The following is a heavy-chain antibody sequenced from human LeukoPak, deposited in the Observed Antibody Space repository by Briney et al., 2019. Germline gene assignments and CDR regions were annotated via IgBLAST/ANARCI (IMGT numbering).Heavy chain of an antibody. V-gene: IGHV3-7*04. CDR2: IKQDGSDT. J-gene: IGHJ4*02. CDR1: GFSVSSYW. Sequence: GGSLRLSCAASGFSVSSYWMAWVRQAPGKGLEWLASIKQDGSDTYYVDSVRGRFTISRDNAKNSLYLQMNSLRAEDTAVYYCARAVRGTRDTYWGQGTLVTVSS. CDR3: ARAVRGTRDTY. D-gene: IGHD1-26*01.